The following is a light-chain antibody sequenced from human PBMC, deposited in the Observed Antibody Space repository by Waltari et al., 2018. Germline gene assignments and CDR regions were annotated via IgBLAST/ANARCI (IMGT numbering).Light chain of an antibody. V-gene: IGLV2-14*01. Sequence: QSALTQPASVSGSPGQSITISCTGTSCAVGCYNYFSWYQQFPGTAPQLMIYGVSYRPSGISNRFSGSKSGNTATLTISGLQAEDEADYYCSSYTSTKTGVFGTGTKVTVL. CDR2: GVS. CDR1: SCAVGCYNY. J-gene: IGLJ1*01. CDR3: SSYTSTKTGV.